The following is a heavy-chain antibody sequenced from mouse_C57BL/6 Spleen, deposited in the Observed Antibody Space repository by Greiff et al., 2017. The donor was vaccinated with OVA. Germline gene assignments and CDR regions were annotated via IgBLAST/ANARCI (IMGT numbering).Heavy chain of an antibody. J-gene: IGHJ2*01. Sequence: QVQLKESGAELARPGASVKMSCKASGYTFTSYTMHWVKQRPGQGLEWIGYINPSSGYTKYNQKFKDKATLTADKSSSTAYMQLSSLTSEDSAVYYCASLDSSGQYYFDYWGQGTTLTVSS. D-gene: IGHD3-2*02. CDR2: INPSSGYT. CDR3: ASLDSSGQYYFDY. V-gene: IGHV1-4*01. CDR1: GYTFTSYT.